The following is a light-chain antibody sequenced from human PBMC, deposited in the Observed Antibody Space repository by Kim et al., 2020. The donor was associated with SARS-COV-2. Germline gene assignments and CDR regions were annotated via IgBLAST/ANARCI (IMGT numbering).Light chain of an antibody. Sequence: SYELTQPPPLSVAPGKTATITCGGNNIGTKSVHWYQQKPGQAPILVIFFDSDRPSVIPERFSGSNSGNTAALTISRVEAGDEADYFCQVWDSASDQWVFGGGTQLTVL. V-gene: IGLV3-21*01. CDR2: FDS. CDR3: QVWDSASDQWV. CDR1: NIGTKS. J-gene: IGLJ3*02.